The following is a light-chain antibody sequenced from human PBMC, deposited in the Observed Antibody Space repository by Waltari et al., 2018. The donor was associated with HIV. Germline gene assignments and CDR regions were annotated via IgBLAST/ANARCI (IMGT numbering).Light chain of an antibody. CDR1: QSVSSF. J-gene: IGKJ5*01. CDR2: DTS. Sequence: EIVLTQSPATLSLSPGERAPLPCRASQSVSSFLAWYQQKPGQAPRLLIYDTSKGATGIPARFSGSGSETDFTLTICSLEPEDFAVYYCQQRSSWPITFGQGTRLEIK. V-gene: IGKV3-11*01. CDR3: QQRSSWPIT.